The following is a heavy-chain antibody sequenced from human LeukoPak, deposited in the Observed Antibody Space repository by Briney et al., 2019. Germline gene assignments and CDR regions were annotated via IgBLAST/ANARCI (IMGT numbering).Heavy chain of an antibody. V-gene: IGHV4-34*01. D-gene: IGHD4-23*01. CDR1: GGSFSGYH. CDR2: INHSGST. CDR3: ARIKLYYFDY. J-gene: IGHJ4*02. Sequence: SETLSLTCAVYGGSFSGYHWSWIRQPPGKGLEWIGEINHSGSTNYNPSLKSRVTISVDTSKNQFSLKLSSVTAADTAVYYCARIKLYYFDYWGQGTLVTVSS.